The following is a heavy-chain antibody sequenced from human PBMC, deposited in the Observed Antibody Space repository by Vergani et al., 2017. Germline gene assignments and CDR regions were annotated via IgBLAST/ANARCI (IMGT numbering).Heavy chain of an antibody. J-gene: IGHJ4*02. CDR3: ARVRGDGYNGRLDY. CDR2: IIPIFGTA. CDR1: GGTFSSSA. D-gene: IGHD5-24*01. V-gene: IGHV1-69*01. Sequence: QVQLVQSGAEVKKPGSSVKVSCKASGGTFSSSAISWVRQAPGQGLEWMGGIIPIFGTANYAQNFQGRVTNTADESTSTAYMELSSLRSEDTAVYYCARVRGDGYNGRLDYWGQGTLVTVSS.